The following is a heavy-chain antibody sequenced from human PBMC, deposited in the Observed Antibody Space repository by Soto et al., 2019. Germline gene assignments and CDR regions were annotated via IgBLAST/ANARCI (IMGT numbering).Heavy chain of an antibody. CDR1: G. Sequence: GVHRIRKTPGKGLEWVAVISYDGSNKYYADSVKGRFTISRDNSKNTLYLQMSSLRAEDTAVYYCAKEKYSSSPFDYWGQGTLVTVSS. CDR3: AKEKYSSSPFDY. D-gene: IGHD6-6*01. CDR2: ISYDGSNK. J-gene: IGHJ4*02. V-gene: IGHV3-30*18.